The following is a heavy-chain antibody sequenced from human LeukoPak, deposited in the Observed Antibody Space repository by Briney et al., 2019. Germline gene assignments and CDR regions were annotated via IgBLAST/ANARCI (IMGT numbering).Heavy chain of an antibody. D-gene: IGHD1-14*01. CDR3: AKPYRGPSAFDI. CDR1: GVTMSSSSYY. J-gene: IGHJ3*02. CDR2: IYYSRNT. V-gene: IGHV4-39*01. Sequence: SSETLSLTCTASGVTMSSSSYYWGWLRQAPGQGREGIMDIYYSRNTYYNPSLKSRVTISVDASKNKCSLKLSSVTAADTAVYYCAKPYRGPSAFDIWGQETMVTVSS.